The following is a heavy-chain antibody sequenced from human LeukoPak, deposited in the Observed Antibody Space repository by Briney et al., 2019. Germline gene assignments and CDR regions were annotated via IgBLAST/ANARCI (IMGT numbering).Heavy chain of an antibody. CDR2: INHSGST. CDR1: GGSFSGYY. J-gene: IGHJ4*02. Sequence: SETLSLTCAVYGGSFSGYYWSWIRQPPGKGLEWIGEINHSGSTNYNPSLKSRVTISVDTSKNQFSLKLSSVTAADTAVYYCARRERYYGSGSYYGYWGQGTLVTVSS. CDR3: ARRERYYGSGSYYGY. D-gene: IGHD3-10*01. V-gene: IGHV4-34*01.